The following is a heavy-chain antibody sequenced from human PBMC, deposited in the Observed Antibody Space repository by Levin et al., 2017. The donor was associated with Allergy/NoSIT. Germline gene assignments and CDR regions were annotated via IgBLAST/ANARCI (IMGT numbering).Heavy chain of an antibody. D-gene: IGHD5/OR15-5a*01. Sequence: GGSLRLSCVASRFTFSSSWMSWVRQAPGKGLEWVANIKHDGGVKYYVDSVKGRFTISRDNAENSLYLQMSSLRVDDTALYYCARAHSISPNWFDRWGQGTLVTVSS. CDR2: IKHDGGVK. J-gene: IGHJ5*02. CDR3: ARAHSISPNWFDR. V-gene: IGHV3-7*01. CDR1: RFTFSSSW.